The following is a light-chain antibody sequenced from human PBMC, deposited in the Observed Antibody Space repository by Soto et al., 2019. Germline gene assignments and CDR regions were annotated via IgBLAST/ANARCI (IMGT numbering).Light chain of an antibody. CDR3: TSYTSSSTVL. Sequence: QPALTQPASGSGSPGQSSTISCTGTSSDVGGYNYVSWYQQHPGKAPKLMIYDVSNRPSGISNRFSGSKSGNTASLTIFGLQAEDEADYYCTSYTSSSTVLFGGGTQLTVL. CDR2: DVS. V-gene: IGLV2-14*01. J-gene: IGLJ3*02. CDR1: SSDVGGYNY.